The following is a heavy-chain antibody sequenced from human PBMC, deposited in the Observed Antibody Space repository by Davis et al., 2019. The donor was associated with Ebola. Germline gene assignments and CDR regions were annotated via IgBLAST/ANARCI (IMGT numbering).Heavy chain of an antibody. V-gene: IGHV1-46*01. CDR3: ARDPGIYCSSTSCHFDY. CDR1: GYTFTSYY. Sequence: AASVKVSCKASGYTFTSYYMHWVRQAPGQGLEWMGIINPSGGSTSYAQKLQGRVTMTTDTSTSTAYMELRSLRSDDTAVYYCARDPGIYCSSTSCHFDYWGQGTLVTVSS. D-gene: IGHD2-2*01. J-gene: IGHJ4*02. CDR2: INPSGGST.